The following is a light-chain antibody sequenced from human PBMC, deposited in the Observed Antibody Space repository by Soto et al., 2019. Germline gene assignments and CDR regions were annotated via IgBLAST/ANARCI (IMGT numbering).Light chain of an antibody. CDR1: QSISIY. CDR2: DAS. V-gene: IGKV1-5*01. Sequence: DVQMTQTPSSLSASVGDRVILTCRASQSISIYLAWFQQKPGKAPKLLIYDASSLESGVPQRFSGSGSGTEFTLTISSLQTDDFSTYYCQQYHSYWTFGQGTKVDI. J-gene: IGKJ1*01. CDR3: QQYHSYWT.